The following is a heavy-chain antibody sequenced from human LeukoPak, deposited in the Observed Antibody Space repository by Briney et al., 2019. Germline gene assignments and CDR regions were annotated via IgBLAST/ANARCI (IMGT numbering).Heavy chain of an antibody. CDR1: GLTFSRYW. D-gene: IGHD2-15*01. Sequence: GGSLRLSCAASGLTFSRYWMTWVRQAPGKGLEWVANIKEDGSAKPYVDSVKGRFTISRDNAKNSLYLEMNSLRVEDTAVYYCARDYDYYSGHNLDAFDIWGQGTTVTVSS. J-gene: IGHJ3*02. CDR3: ARDYDYYSGHNLDAFDI. CDR2: IKEDGSAK. V-gene: IGHV3-7*01.